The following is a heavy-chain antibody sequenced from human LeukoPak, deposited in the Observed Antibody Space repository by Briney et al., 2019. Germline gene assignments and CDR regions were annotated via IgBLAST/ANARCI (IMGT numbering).Heavy chain of an antibody. D-gene: IGHD5-18*01. Sequence: SETLSLTCTVSGGSISSTTYYWGWIRQPPGKGLEWIGNVYYSGSTFYNPSLKSRVTISVDTSKNQFSLKLSSVTAADTAVYYCARGYGRYFDYWGQGTLVTVSS. CDR1: GGSISSTTYY. J-gene: IGHJ4*02. V-gene: IGHV4-39*07. CDR2: VYYSGST. CDR3: ARGYGRYFDY.